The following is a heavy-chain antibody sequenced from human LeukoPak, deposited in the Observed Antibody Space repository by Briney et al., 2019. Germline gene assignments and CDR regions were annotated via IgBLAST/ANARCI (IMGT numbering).Heavy chain of an antibody. CDR3: ARTLGAGLRSYMDV. D-gene: IGHD3-16*01. Sequence: GGSLRLSCTASGLTFSTSGFNWVRQAPGKGLEWVAVIWYDGSNKYYADSVKGRFTISRDNSKNTLYLQMNSLRAEDTAVYYCARTLGAGLRSYMDVWGKGTTVTVSS. CDR2: IWYDGSNK. CDR1: GLTFSTSG. V-gene: IGHV3-33*08. J-gene: IGHJ6*03.